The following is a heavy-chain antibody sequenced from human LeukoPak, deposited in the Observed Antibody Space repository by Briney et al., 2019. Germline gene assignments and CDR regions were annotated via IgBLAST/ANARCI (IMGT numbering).Heavy chain of an antibody. Sequence: RGSLRLSCAASGFTFSSYAMSWVRQAPGKGLECISGFSGSGGSTYYADSVKGRFTISRDNAKNSLYLQMNSLRAEDTAVYYCARAYYGSGSYYVDYWGQGTLVTVSS. CDR3: ARAYYGSGSYYVDY. CDR1: GFTFSSYA. D-gene: IGHD3-10*01. J-gene: IGHJ4*02. V-gene: IGHV3-23*01. CDR2: FSGSGGST.